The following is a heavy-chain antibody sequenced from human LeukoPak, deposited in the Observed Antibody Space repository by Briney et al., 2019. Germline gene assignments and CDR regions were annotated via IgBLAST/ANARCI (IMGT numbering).Heavy chain of an antibody. CDR2: INHSGST. D-gene: IGHD3-22*01. CDR3: ARDLPKYDHNSVSYKNFFDP. J-gene: IGHJ5*02. Sequence: SETLSLTCAVYGGSLSNYYWSWIRQPPGKGLEWIGEINHSGSTKFNPSLKSRVTILVDMSKSQFSLELRSVTAADTAVYFCARDLPKYDHNSVSYKNFFDPWGQGTLVTVSS. CDR1: GGSLSNYY. V-gene: IGHV4-34*01.